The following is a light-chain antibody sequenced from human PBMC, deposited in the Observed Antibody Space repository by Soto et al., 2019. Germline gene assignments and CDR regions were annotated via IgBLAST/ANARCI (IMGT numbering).Light chain of an antibody. CDR1: SSNIGSNY. Sequence: QSVLAQPPSASGTPGQRVTISCSGSSSNIGSNYVYWYQQLPGTAPKLLIYRNNQRPSGVPDRFSGSKSGTSASLAISGFRSEVEADYYCAAWDDSLSVFYVFGTGTKVTVL. V-gene: IGLV1-47*01. J-gene: IGLJ1*01. CDR3: AAWDDSLSVFYV. CDR2: RNN.